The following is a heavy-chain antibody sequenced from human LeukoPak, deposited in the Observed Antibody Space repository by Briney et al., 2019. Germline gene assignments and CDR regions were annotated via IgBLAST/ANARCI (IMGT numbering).Heavy chain of an antibody. D-gene: IGHD3-10*01. CDR3: TTDWVRGVRGH. V-gene: IGHV3-23*01. Sequence: GGSLRLSCAASGFTFSTFAMIWVRQPPGKGLEWVSSIFPSGGEIHYADSVRGRFTISRDNSKSTLSLQMNSLKTEDTAVYYCTTDWVRGVRGHWGQGTLVTVSS. CDR1: GFTFSTFA. CDR2: IFPSGGEI. J-gene: IGHJ4*02.